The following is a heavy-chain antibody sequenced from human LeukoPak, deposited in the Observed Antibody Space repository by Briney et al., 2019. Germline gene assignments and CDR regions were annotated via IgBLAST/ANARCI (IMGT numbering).Heavy chain of an antibody. CDR2: ISNSGSYT. Sequence: GGALRLSCAASGFTFSDEYMSWIRQAPGKGLEWVSYISNSGSYTNYADSVKGRFTISRDNAKNSLYLQMNSLRAEDTAVYYCAKSPGKYQLLYHYFDYWGQGTLVTVSS. D-gene: IGHD2-2*02. CDR1: GFTFSDEY. CDR3: AKSPGKYQLLYHYFDY. J-gene: IGHJ4*02. V-gene: IGHV3-11*06.